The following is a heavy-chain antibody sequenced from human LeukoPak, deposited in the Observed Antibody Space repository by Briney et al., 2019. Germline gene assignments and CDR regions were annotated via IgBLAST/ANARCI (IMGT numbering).Heavy chain of an antibody. J-gene: IGHJ4*02. D-gene: IGHD2-21*02. CDR1: GFTFSSYA. CDR3: ARGRGGNSGGVSDY. CDR2: ISYDGSNK. Sequence: GGSLRLSCAASGFTFSSYAMHWVRQAPGKGLEWVAVISYDGSNKYYADSVKGRFTISRDNSKNTLYLQMNSLRAEDTAVYYCARGRGGNSGGVSDYWGQGTLVTVSS. V-gene: IGHV3-30-3*01.